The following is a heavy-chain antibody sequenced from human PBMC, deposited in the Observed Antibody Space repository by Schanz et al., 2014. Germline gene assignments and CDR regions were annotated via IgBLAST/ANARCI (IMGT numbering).Heavy chain of an antibody. V-gene: IGHV1-18*01. CDR3: ARGLNYDGETSCRSYDAYDS. CDR2: ISGYNGNT. CDR1: GYSFTGYA. Sequence: QVQLVQSGVEVKRPGSSVRVSCKASGYSFTGYAIHWVRQAPGQGLEWMGWISGYNGNTDYGKKFQGRVTMTTDTSTNTAYLELRSLTSDDTAVLYCARGLNYDGETSCRSYDAYDSWGQGTMVTVSP. D-gene: IGHD3-10*01. J-gene: IGHJ3*01.